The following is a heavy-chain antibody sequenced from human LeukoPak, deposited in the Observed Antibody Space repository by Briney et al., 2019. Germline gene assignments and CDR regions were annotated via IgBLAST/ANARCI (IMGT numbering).Heavy chain of an antibody. V-gene: IGHV3-74*01. Sequence: HPGGYLRLSCAASGSTFSSNWMHWVRQAPGKGLVWVSRIDNDGSTTNYADSVKGRFTISRDNAKNTLYLQMNSLRDEDTAVYYCARDAFGVDKSPFWGQGTLVTVSS. CDR1: GSTFSSNW. CDR2: IDNDGSTT. J-gene: IGHJ4*02. CDR3: ARDAFGVDKSPF. D-gene: IGHD3-3*01.